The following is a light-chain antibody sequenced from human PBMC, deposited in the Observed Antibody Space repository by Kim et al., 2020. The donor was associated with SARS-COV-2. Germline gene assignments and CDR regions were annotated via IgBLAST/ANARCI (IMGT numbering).Light chain of an antibody. CDR2: RNN. Sequence: QTATLTRTGSSNHVADHGAAWLLQHQGHPPKPLSYRNNNRPSGISERLSASRSGNIASLTITGLQPEDEADYYCSAWDSSLSAWVFGGGTQLTVL. CDR3: SAWDSSLSAWV. V-gene: IGLV10-54*01. CDR1: SNHVADHG. J-gene: IGLJ3*02.